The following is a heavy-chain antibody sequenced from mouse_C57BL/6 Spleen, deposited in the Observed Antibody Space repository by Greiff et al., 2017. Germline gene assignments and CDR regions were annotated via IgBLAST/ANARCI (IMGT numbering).Heavy chain of an antibody. D-gene: IGHD1-1*01. CDR1: GYTFTSYW. V-gene: IGHV1-52*01. J-gene: IGHJ2*01. Sequence: QVQLKQPGAELVRPGSSVKLSCKASGYTFTSYWMHWVKQRPIQGLEWIGNIDPSDSETHYNQKFKDKATLTVDKSSSTAYMQLSSLTSEDSAVYYCARRSYYGSSYLDYWGQGTTLTVSS. CDR3: ARRSYYGSSYLDY. CDR2: IDPSDSET.